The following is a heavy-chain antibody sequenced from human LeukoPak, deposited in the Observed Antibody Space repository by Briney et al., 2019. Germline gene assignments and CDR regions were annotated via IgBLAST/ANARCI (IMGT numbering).Heavy chain of an antibody. CDR1: GFTFSSYS. Sequence: RSGGSLRLSCAASGFTFSSYSMNWVRQAPGKGLEWVSSISSSSSYIYYADSVKGRFTISRDNAKNSPYLQMNSLRAEDTAVYYCASRSGYSSDDGMDVWGKGTTVTVSS. D-gene: IGHD6-19*01. J-gene: IGHJ6*04. CDR2: ISSSSSYI. V-gene: IGHV3-21*01. CDR3: ASRSGYSSDDGMDV.